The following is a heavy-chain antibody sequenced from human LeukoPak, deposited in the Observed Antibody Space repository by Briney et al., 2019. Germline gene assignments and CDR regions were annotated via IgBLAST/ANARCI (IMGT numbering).Heavy chain of an antibody. CDR2: IISYSDNP. Sequence: ASVRVSCKASGGTFSRYAITWVRQAPGQGLEWMGWIISYSDNPTYARNLQGRVTMTTDTSTSTAYMELRSLRSDDTAVYYCARTPHYCSGGSCYFDVFDIWGQGTMVTVSS. D-gene: IGHD2-15*01. V-gene: IGHV1-18*01. CDR3: ARTPHYCSGGSCYFDVFDI. J-gene: IGHJ3*02. CDR1: GGTFSRYA.